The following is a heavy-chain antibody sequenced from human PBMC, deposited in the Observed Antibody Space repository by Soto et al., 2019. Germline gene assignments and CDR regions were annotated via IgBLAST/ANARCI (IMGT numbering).Heavy chain of an antibody. CDR3: ARLRIATNNYKWFDP. CDR2: IYVTGAV. CDR1: GAARNRGNSY. Sequence: SETLSLTCSVSGAARNRGNSYWRWIRQVPGKGREWIGHIYVTGAVDYNPSLRDRITIAQDTSERQFSLNLRLVTAADTAGYYCARLRIATNNYKWFDPGGRGSLVTVSS. J-gene: IGHJ5*02. V-gene: IGHV4-31*03. D-gene: IGHD2-21*01.